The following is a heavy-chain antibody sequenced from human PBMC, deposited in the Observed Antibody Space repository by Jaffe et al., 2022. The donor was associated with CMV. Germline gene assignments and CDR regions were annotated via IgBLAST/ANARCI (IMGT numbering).Heavy chain of an antibody. V-gene: IGHV3-23*01. CDR1: GFTFSSYA. D-gene: IGHD3-3*01. CDR3: AKGFGYYDFWSGYYDY. CDR2: ISGSGGST. Sequence: EVQLLESGGGLVQPGGSLRLSCAASGFTFSSYAMSWVRQAPGKGLEWVSAISGSGGSTYYADSVKGRFTISRDNSKNTLYLQMNSLRAEDTAVYYCAKGFGYYDFWSGYYDYWGQGTLVTVSS. J-gene: IGHJ4*02.